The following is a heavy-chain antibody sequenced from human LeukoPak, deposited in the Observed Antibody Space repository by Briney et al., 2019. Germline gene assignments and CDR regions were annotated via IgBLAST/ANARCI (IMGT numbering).Heavy chain of an antibody. CDR1: GFTFSSYG. CDR2: IWYDGSNK. CDR3: ATAIVVVPATIPGCIPVAFDI. J-gene: IGHJ3*02. V-gene: IGHV3-33*01. Sequence: GGSLRLSCAASGFTFSSYGMHWVRQAPGKGLEWVAVIWYDGSNKYYADSVKGRFTISRDNSKNTLYLQMNSLRAEDTAVYYCATAIVVVPATIPGCIPVAFDIWGQGTMVTVSS. D-gene: IGHD2-2*02.